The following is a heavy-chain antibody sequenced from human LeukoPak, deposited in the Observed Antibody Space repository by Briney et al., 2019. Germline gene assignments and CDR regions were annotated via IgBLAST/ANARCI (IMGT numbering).Heavy chain of an antibody. V-gene: IGHV1-2*02. CDR2: INPNSGGT. Sequence: ASVNVSCRASGYTFTGYYMHWVRQAPGQGLVWMGWINPNSGGTNYAQRFQGRVTMTRDTCISTAYMELSRLRSDDTAVYYCARGYDFWSGYYTKYYFDYWGQGTLVTVSS. J-gene: IGHJ4*02. CDR1: GYTFTGYY. D-gene: IGHD3-3*01. CDR3: ARGYDFWSGYYTKYYFDY.